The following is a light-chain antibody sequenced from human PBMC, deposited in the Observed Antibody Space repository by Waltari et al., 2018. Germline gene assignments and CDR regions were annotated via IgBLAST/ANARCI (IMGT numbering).Light chain of an antibody. CDR1: NSNVGSSNL. CDR2: AGN. V-gene: IGLV2-23*03. Sequence: QSALTQPASVSGSPGQSITISCTGFNSNVGSSNLVSWYQKHPGKAPKLLIYAGNRRPSGVSNRFSGSKSDNTASLTLSGLQAEDEADYYCCSNVGSSVFFGGGTKLTVL. J-gene: IGLJ2*01. CDR3: CSNVGSSVF.